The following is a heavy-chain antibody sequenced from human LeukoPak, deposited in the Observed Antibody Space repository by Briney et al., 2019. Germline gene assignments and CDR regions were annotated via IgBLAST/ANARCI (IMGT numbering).Heavy chain of an antibody. CDR3: ARVPVVVVPAATYFDY. CDR1: GYTFTGYY. Sequence: ASVKVSCKASGYTFTGYYMHWVRQAPGQGLEWMGWINPNRGGTSYAQKFEGRVTMTRDTSIRTAYMELSSLRSDDTAVYYCARVPVVVVPAATYFDYWGEGTLVTVSS. CDR2: INPNRGGT. D-gene: IGHD2-2*01. J-gene: IGHJ4*02. V-gene: IGHV1-2*02.